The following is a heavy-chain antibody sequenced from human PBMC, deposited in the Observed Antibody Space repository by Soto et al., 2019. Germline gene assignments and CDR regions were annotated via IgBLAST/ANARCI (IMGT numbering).Heavy chain of an antibody. CDR3: ARGQGIQLWLGDYYDYGMDV. Sequence: QVQLVQSGAEVKKPGSSVKVSCKASGGTFSSYAISWVRQAPGQGLEWMGGIIPIFGTANYAQKFQGRVTITADESTSTAYMELSSLRSEDTAVYYCARGQGIQLWLGDYYDYGMDVWGQGTTVTVSS. CDR1: GGTFSSYA. J-gene: IGHJ6*02. D-gene: IGHD5-18*01. CDR2: IIPIFGTA. V-gene: IGHV1-69*01.